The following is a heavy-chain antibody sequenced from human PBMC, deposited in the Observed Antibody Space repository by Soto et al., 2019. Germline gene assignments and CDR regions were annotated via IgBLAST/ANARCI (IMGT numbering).Heavy chain of an antibody. CDR3: ARASSMAVMTFDY. CDR1: GGSISSGDYY. V-gene: IGHV4-30-4*01. CDR2: IYYSGST. Sequence: QVQLQESGPGLVKPSQTLSLTCTVSGGSISSGDYYWCWIRQPPGKGLEWIGYIYYSGSTYYNPSLKSRVTISVDTSKNQFSLKLSSVTAADTAVYYCARASSMAVMTFDYWGQGTLVTVSS. D-gene: IGHD3-10*01. J-gene: IGHJ4*02.